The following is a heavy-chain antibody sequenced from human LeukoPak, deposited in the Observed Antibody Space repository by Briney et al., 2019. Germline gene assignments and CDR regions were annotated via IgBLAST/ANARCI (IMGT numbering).Heavy chain of an antibody. V-gene: IGHV4-30-2*01. Sequence: SETLSLTCAVSGGSISSGGYSWSWIRQPPGKGLEWIGYIYHSGTTYYNPSLQSRVTMSVDTSKNQFSLKLSSVTAVDTAVYYCARKENVYYYFDYWGQGTLVTVSS. J-gene: IGHJ4*02. CDR1: GGSISSGGYS. CDR2: IYHSGTT. CDR3: ARKENVYYYFDY. D-gene: IGHD3-10*01.